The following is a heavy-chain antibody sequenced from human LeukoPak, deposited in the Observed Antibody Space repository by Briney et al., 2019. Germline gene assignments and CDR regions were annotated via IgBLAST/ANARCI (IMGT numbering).Heavy chain of an antibody. J-gene: IGHJ4*02. CDR3: ARVDYGDYGFDY. D-gene: IGHD4-17*01. CDR2: IGGSGGTT. Sequence: GGSLRLSCAASGFTFTRFNMNWVRQAPGKGLEWVSSIGGSGGTTYYADSVKGRFTISRDNSKNTLYLQMNSLRAEDTAVYYCARVDYGDYGFDYWGQGTLVTVSS. CDR1: GFTFTRFN. V-gene: IGHV3-23*01.